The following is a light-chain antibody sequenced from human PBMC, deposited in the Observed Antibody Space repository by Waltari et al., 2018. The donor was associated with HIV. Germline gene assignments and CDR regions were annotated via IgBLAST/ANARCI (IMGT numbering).Light chain of an antibody. V-gene: IGLV1-44*01. CDR1: SSNIGSNP. CDR3: AAWDDSLNGHVL. J-gene: IGLJ2*01. CDR2: NNN. Sequence: PSASGTPGQRVTFSCSGSSSNIGSNPVDWYQKLPGTAPRLLIYNNNQRPSGVPDRFSGSKSGTSASLAISGLQSEDEADYYCAAWDDSLNGHVLFGGGTKLTVL.